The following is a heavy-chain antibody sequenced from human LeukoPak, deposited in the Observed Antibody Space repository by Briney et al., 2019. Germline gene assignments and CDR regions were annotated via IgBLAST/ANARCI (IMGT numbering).Heavy chain of an antibody. CDR3: ARGSRWLQQTLDY. CDR2: INHSGST. V-gene: IGHV4-34*01. Sequence: SETLSLTCAVYGGSFSGYYWSWIRQPPGKGLEWIGEINHSGSTNYNPSLKSRVTISVDTSKNQFSLKLSSVTAADTAVYYCARGSRWLQQTLDYWGQGTLVTVSS. CDR1: GGSFSGYY. J-gene: IGHJ4*02. D-gene: IGHD5-24*01.